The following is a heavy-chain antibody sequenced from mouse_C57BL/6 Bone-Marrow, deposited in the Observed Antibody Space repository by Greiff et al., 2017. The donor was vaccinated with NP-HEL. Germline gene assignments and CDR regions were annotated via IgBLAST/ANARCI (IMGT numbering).Heavy chain of an antibody. Sequence: QVQLQQSGAELARPGASVKLSCKASGYTFTSYGISWVKQRTGQGLEWIGEIYPRSGNTYYNEKFKGKATLTADKSSSTAYMELRSLTSEDSAVYFCARGTYYYGSSPYYWGQGTTLTVSS. J-gene: IGHJ2*01. V-gene: IGHV1-81*01. CDR1: GYTFTSYG. CDR3: ARGTYYYGSSPYY. D-gene: IGHD1-1*01. CDR2: IYPRSGNT.